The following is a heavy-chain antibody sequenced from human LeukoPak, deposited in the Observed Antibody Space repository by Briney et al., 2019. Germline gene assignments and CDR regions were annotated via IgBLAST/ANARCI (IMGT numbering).Heavy chain of an antibody. Sequence: GSLRLSCAASGFTFSSYAMSWVRQAPGKGLEWVSAISGSGGSTYYADSVKGRFIISRDNSKNTLYLQMNSLRAEDTAVYYCAKFRGGYSSAFDIWGQGTMVTVSS. CDR1: GFTFSSYA. V-gene: IGHV3-23*01. CDR2: ISGSGGST. J-gene: IGHJ3*02. CDR3: AKFRGGYSSAFDI. D-gene: IGHD5-18*01.